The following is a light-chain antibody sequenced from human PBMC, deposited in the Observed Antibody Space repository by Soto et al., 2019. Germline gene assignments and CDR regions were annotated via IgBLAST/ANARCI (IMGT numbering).Light chain of an antibody. CDR3: QQRGA. V-gene: IGKV3-11*01. CDR1: QSVDSS. J-gene: IGKJ2*01. Sequence: EVVLTQSPATLSLSPGERATLSCRASQSVDSSLAWYQQKLGQAPRLLIYDASNRATGIPGRFSGSGSGTDFTLTIRSLEPEDFAVYYCQQRGAFGQGTQVEIK. CDR2: DAS.